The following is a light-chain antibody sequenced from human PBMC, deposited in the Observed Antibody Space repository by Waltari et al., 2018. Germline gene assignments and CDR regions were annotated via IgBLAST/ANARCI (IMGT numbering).Light chain of an antibody. CDR2: KAN. CDR3: SLYMGSGIRV. Sequence: QTVVTQEPSLSVSPGGTVTLTCTFSSGSASTTSYPTWYQQTPGQPPRTLVYKANARSSGVPDRFSGSILGNKAALTITGAQADDESDYYCSLYMGSGIRVFGGGTKLTVL. CDR1: SGSASTTSY. V-gene: IGLV8-61*01. J-gene: IGLJ3*02.